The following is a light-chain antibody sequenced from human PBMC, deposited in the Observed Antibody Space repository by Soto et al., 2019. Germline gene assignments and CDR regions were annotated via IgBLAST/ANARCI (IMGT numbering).Light chain of an antibody. CDR1: NSDLGIYDF. Sequence: QSALTQPASVSGTPGQSITISCTGSNSDLGIYDFVSWYQHHQGRAAKLIVSEVSHRPSGFSNRFSGSKSCNTASLTISGRQSEDESDYYCISYTGDYVRYVFGTGTKLTVL. CDR2: EVS. J-gene: IGLJ1*01. CDR3: ISYTGDYVRYV. V-gene: IGLV2-14*01.